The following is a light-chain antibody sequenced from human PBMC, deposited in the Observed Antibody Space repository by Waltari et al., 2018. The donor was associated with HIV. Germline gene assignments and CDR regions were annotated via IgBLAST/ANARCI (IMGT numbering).Light chain of an antibody. CDR1: SRDVGGYRY. V-gene: IGLV2-14*03. J-gene: IGLJ2*01. CDR2: DVS. Sequence: QSALTQPASVSGAPGQSITISCTGTSRDVGGYRYVSWYQQHPGKAPILMIFDVSNRPSGVSNRFSGSKSGNTASLTISGLQAEDEAHYFCSSYSSSTALVVFGGGTKVTVL. CDR3: SSYSSSTALVV.